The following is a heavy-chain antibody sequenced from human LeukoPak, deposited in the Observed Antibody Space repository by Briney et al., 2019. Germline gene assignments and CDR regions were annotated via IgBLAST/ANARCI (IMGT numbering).Heavy chain of an antibody. J-gene: IGHJ5*02. CDR3: ARNRFYLTGAYYFDP. Sequence: SSETLSLTCSVSGASMKNSFWSWIRQPPGKGLEWIGYISDSGNTNYNPSLKSRVTFSIDPSKGQFYLNLRSVTAADTALYFCARNRFYLTGAYYFDPWGRGTQVTVSS. V-gene: IGHV4-59*01. CDR2: ISDSGNT. CDR1: GASMKNSF. D-gene: IGHD3-22*01.